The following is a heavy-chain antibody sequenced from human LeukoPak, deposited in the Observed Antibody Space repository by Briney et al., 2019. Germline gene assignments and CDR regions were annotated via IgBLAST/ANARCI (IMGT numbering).Heavy chain of an antibody. CDR3: AKEILRYFDWLSPYNWFDP. D-gene: IGHD3-9*01. CDR2: ISGSGGST. V-gene: IGHV3-23*01. CDR1: GFTFSSYA. Sequence: TGGPLRLSCAASGFTFSSYAMSWVRQAPGKGLEWVSAISGSGGSTYYADSVKGRFTISRDNSKNTLYLQMNSLRAEDTAVYYCAKEILRYFDWLSPYNWFDPWGQGTLVTVSS. J-gene: IGHJ5*02.